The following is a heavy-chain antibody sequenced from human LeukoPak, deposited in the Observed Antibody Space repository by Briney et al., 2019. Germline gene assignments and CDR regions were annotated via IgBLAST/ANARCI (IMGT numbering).Heavy chain of an antibody. J-gene: IGHJ5*02. CDR1: GGSISSYY. CDR3: ARFVDYAGSGNWFDP. CDR2: IYYSGST. Sequence: SETLSLTCTVSGGSISSYYWSWIRQPPGKGLEWIGYIYYSGSTNYNPSLKSRVTISVDTSKNQFSLKLSSVTAADTAVYYCARFVDYAGSGNWFDPWGQGTLVTVSS. D-gene: IGHD4-23*01. V-gene: IGHV4-59*08.